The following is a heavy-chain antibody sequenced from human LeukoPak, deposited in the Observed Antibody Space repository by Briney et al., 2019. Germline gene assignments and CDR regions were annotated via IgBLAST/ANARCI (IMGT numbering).Heavy chain of an antibody. D-gene: IGHD3-9*01. J-gene: IGHJ4*02. Sequence: PGRSLRLSCAASGFTFDDYAMHWVRQAPGKGLEWVSGISWNSGSIGYADSVKGRFTISRDNAKHSLYLQMNSLRAEDTALYYCAKDNSGWLFGFDYWGQGTLVTVSS. CDR3: AKDNSGWLFGFDY. V-gene: IGHV3-9*01. CDR2: ISWNSGSI. CDR1: GFTFDDYA.